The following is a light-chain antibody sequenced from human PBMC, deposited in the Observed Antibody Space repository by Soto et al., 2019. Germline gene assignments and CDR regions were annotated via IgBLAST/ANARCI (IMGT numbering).Light chain of an antibody. Sequence: EIVFTQSPATLSLSPGERATISCRASQSVSSYLAWYQQKPGQATRLLIYDASNRANGIPARFSGSGSGTNFTLTISSLEPEDFAVYYCQQRSNWPPWTFGQGTKVDIK. CDR3: QQRSNWPPWT. J-gene: IGKJ1*01. CDR2: DAS. CDR1: QSVSSY. V-gene: IGKV3-11*01.